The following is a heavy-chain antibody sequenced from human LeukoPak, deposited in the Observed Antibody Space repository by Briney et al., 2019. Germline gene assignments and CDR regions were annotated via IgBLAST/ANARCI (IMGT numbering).Heavy chain of an antibody. CDR2: INAGNGNT. D-gene: IGHD3-22*01. J-gene: IGHJ4*02. CDR1: GYTFTSYA. Sequence: GASVKVSCKASGYTFTSYAMHWVRQAPGQRLEWMGWINAGNGNTKYSQEFQGRVTITRDTSASTAYMELSSLRSEDMAVYYCARSTSDYYDSSGYYSTFDYWGQGTLVTVSS. V-gene: IGHV1-3*03. CDR3: ARSTSDYYDSSGYYSTFDY.